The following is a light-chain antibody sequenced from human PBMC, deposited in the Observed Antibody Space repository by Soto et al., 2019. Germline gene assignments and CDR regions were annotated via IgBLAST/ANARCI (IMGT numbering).Light chain of an antibody. V-gene: IGKV3-20*01. CDR3: EQTYSTPSIT. Sequence: DIVLTQSPGTLYLSPGERGTLSCRAIQSVSSSYLAWYQQKPGQAPRLLIYGASTRATGIPARFSGSGSGTEFTLTISSLQPEDFATYYCEQTYSTPSITFGQGTRLEI. CDR2: GAS. CDR1: QSVSSSY. J-gene: IGKJ5*01.